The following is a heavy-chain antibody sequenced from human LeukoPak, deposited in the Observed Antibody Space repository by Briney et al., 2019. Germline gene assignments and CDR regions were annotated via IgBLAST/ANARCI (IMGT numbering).Heavy chain of an antibody. CDR1: GGSFSGYY. CDR2: INHSGST. CDR3: ATVGGGIFPNYYDSSGYLLY. Sequence: SETLSLTCAVYGGSFSGYYWSWIRQPPGKGLEWIGEINHSGSTNYNPSLKSRVTISVDTSKNQFSLKLSSVTAADTAVYYCATVGGGIFPNYYDSSGYLLYWGQGTLVTVSS. D-gene: IGHD3-22*01. V-gene: IGHV4-34*01. J-gene: IGHJ4*02.